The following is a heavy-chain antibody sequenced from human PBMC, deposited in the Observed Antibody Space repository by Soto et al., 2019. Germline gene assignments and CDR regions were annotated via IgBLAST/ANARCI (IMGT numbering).Heavy chain of an antibody. CDR2: IDTGNGNT. Sequence: QVHLVQSGTEVKKPGASVKVSCKASGYTFTNYAMHWVRQAPGQRPEWMGWIDTGNGNTKYSQKFQGKVTISTDTYANTAYMELSSLRSEDTAVYYCARDAKWDPRGVAAQQDDYFDYWGQGTLVTVSS. V-gene: IGHV1-3*04. D-gene: IGHD6-13*01. CDR1: GYTFTNYA. CDR3: ARDAKWDPRGVAAQQDDYFDY. J-gene: IGHJ4*02.